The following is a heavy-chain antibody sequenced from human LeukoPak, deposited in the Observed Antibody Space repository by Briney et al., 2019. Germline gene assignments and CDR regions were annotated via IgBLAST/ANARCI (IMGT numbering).Heavy chain of an antibody. D-gene: IGHD1-26*01. CDR1: GGSVRDNY. J-gene: IGHJ4*02. Sequence: SETLSLTCAVYGGSVRDNYWSWIRQRPGKGLEWIGEIHHSGSTKYNPSLKSRVTISLDTSKNQFSLKLNSMTAADTAVYYCAKDRGWELPSGFDYWGQGTLVTVSS. V-gene: IGHV4-34*01. CDR3: AKDRGWELPSGFDY. CDR2: IHHSGST.